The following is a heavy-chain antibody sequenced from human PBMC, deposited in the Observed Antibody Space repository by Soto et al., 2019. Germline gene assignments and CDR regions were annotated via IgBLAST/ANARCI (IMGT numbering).Heavy chain of an antibody. V-gene: IGHV1-18*04. CDR3: ARASGYSYGCYYYGMDV. CDR2: ISAYNGNT. J-gene: IGHJ6*02. D-gene: IGHD5-18*01. CDR1: GYTFTSYG. Sequence: ASVKVSCKASGYTFTSYGISWVRQAPGQGLEWMGWISAYNGNTNYAQKLQGRVTMTTDTSTSTAYMELRSLRSDDTAVYYCARASGYSYGCYYYGMDVWGQGTTVTVSS.